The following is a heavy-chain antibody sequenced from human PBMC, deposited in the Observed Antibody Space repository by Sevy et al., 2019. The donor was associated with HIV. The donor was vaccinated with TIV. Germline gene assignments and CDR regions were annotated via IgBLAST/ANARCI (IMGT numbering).Heavy chain of an antibody. CDR2: IKXDGSEK. Sequence: GGSLRLSCTASGFXFSTYWMSWVRQAPGKGLEWVANIKXDGSEKYYVDSVKGRFTISRDNAKKSLYLQMNSLRAEDTAVYYCARDCSSTSCLXGMDVXGQXTTVTVSS. D-gene: IGHD2-2*01. J-gene: IGHJ6*02. V-gene: IGHV3-7*03. CDR3: ARDCSSTSCLXGMDV. CDR1: GFXFSTYW.